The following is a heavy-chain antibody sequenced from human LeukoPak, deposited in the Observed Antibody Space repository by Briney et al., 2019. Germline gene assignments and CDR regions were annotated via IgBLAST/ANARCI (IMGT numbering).Heavy chain of an antibody. J-gene: IGHJ5*02. CDR3: ATGWVSGIAARYNWFDP. V-gene: IGHV4-34*01. Sequence: SETLSLTCAVYGGSFSGYYWSWLRQRQGQGLEWIGEINRSGSTNYNPFLKSRVTISVNTSKNQTPHKLSSVTAADTAVYYYATGWVSGIAARYNWFDPWGQGTLVTVSS. CDR2: INRSGST. CDR1: GGSFSGYY. D-gene: IGHD6-6*01.